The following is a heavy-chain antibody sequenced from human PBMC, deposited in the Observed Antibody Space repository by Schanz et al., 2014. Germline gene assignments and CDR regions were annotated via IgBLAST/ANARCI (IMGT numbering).Heavy chain of an antibody. V-gene: IGHV1-46*03. J-gene: IGHJ4*02. Sequence: QVQLVQSGGEVKKPGASATVSCKASGYTFTSYYMHWVRQAPGQGLEWMGIINPSGGSTSYAQKFQGRVTMTRDTSTSTVYMELSSLRSEDTAVYYCARDGEAAADCDYWGQGTLVTVSS. CDR2: INPSGGST. D-gene: IGHD6-13*01. CDR1: GYTFTSYY. CDR3: ARDGEAAADCDY.